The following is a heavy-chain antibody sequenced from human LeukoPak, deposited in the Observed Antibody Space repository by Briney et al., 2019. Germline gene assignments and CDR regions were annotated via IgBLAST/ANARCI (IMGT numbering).Heavy chain of an antibody. J-gene: IGHJ5*02. Sequence: ASVKVSCKAPGYTFTSYYMHWVRQAPGQGLEWMGIINPSGGSTSYAQKFQGRVTMTRDMSTSTVYMELSSLRSEDTAVYYCARGYYDFWSGYYIMGWFDPWGQGTLVTVSP. D-gene: IGHD3-3*01. CDR1: GYTFTSYY. V-gene: IGHV1-46*01. CDR3: ARGYYDFWSGYYIMGWFDP. CDR2: INPSGGST.